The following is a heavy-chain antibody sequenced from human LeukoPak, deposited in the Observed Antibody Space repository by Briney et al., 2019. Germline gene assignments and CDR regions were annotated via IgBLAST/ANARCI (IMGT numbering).Heavy chain of an antibody. Sequence: ASVKVSCKASGYTFTDYYLHWVRQAPGQGLEWVGIINPSDGSTKYAQKLQGRVTMTGDTSTNIVYMELSSLTSEDTAVYYCARDGLQTRYNWNDEGRKNWLDPWGQGTLVTVSS. D-gene: IGHD1-1*01. V-gene: IGHV1-46*01. CDR3: ARDGLQTRYNWNDEGRKNWLDP. J-gene: IGHJ5*02. CDR1: GYTFTDYY. CDR2: INPSDGST.